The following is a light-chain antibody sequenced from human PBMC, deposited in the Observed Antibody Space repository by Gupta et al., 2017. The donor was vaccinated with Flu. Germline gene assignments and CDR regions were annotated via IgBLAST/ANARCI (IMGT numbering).Light chain of an antibody. CDR2: NND. V-gene: IGLV1-44*01. Sequence: QSLLTQPPSASGTPGQRVTISCSGSSSNIGSNIVNWYQQFPGKAPKLLIYNNDQRPAGVPDRFSGSKSGTSASLAISGLQAEDGVDYYCAAWDDSRQGRVLGGGTKVNVL. CDR3: AAWDDSRQGRV. CDR1: SSNIGSNI. J-gene: IGLJ3*02.